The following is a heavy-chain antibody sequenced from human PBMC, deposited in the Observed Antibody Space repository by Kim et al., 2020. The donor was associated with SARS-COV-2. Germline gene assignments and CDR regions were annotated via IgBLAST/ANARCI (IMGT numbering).Heavy chain of an antibody. CDR2: IWYDGSNK. V-gene: IGHV3-33*01. CDR1: GFTFSSYG. D-gene: IGHD2-15*01. J-gene: IGHJ6*02. Sequence: GGSLRLSCAASGFTFSSYGMNWVRQAPGKGLEWVAVIWYDGSNKNYADSVKGRFTISRDKSKNTLYLQMNSLRAEDTALYYCAGAVVVAEDYYYGMDVWGQGTTVPVSS. CDR3: AGAVVVAEDYYYGMDV.